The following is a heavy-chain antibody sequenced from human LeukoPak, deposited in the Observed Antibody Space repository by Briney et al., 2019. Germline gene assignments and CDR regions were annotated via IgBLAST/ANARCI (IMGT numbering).Heavy chain of an antibody. V-gene: IGHV3-66*01. Sequence: PGGSLRLSCAASGFTVSSNYMSWVRQAPVKGLEWVSVIYSGGSTYYADSVKGRFTISRDNSKNTLYLQMNSLRAEDTAVYYCARDGDYYYYYGMDVWGQGTTVTVSS. J-gene: IGHJ6*02. CDR2: IYSGGST. CDR1: GFTVSSNY. D-gene: IGHD3-16*01. CDR3: ARDGDYYYYYGMDV.